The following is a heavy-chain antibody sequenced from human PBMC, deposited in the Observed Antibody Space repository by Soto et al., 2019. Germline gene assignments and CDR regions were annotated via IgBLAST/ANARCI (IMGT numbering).Heavy chain of an antibody. J-gene: IGHJ6*02. CDR2: ISAYNGNT. CDR1: GYTFTSYG. D-gene: IGHD1-1*01. Sequence: QVQLVQSGAEVKKPGASVKVSCKASGYTFTSYGISWVRQAPGQGLEWMGWISAYNGNTNYAQKLQGRVTMTTDTSTSTAYRELRSLRSDDTAVYYCARGETGATRYYYYYGMDVWGQGTTVTVSS. V-gene: IGHV1-18*01. CDR3: ARGETGATRYYYYYGMDV.